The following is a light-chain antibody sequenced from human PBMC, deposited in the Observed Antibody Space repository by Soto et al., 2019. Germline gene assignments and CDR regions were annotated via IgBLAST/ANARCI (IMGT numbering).Light chain of an antibody. V-gene: IGKV3-20*01. CDR1: QSFGSNY. CDR3: QQYGHSPYT. Sequence: EVVLTHSSGTLSLSPGEGATLSCRASQSFGSNYLAWFQQKLGRAPRLLIYGASSRATGIPDRFSGSGSGTDFTLTMTRLEPEDSAVYYCQQYGHSPYTFGQGTKVDIK. CDR2: GAS. J-gene: IGKJ2*01.